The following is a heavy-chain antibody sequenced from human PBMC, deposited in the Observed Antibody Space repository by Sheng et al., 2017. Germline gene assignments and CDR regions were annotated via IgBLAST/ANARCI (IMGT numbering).Heavy chain of an antibody. CDR3: ARRGRRWLQSDY. D-gene: IGHD5-12*01. J-gene: IGHJ4*02. V-gene: IGHV4-34*01. CDR2: INHSGST. CDR1: GGSFSGYY. Sequence: QVQLQQWGAGLLKPSETLSLTCAVYGGSFSGYYWSWIRQPPGKGLEWIGEINHSGSTNYNPSLKSRVTISVDTSKNQFSLKLSSVTAADTAVYYCARRGRRWLQSDYWGQGTLVTVSS.